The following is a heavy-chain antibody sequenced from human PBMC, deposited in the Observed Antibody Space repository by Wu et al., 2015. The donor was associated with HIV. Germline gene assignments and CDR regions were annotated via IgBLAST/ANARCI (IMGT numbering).Heavy chain of an antibody. CDR3: ATPRSPGFSSAWPTYFDY. Sequence: QVHLVQSGAEVKKPGSSVKISCKASGNTFNAINWVRQAPGQGLEWMGGIIPPFGTRDYAQIFQGRLTITTDESTSTAYMSLSGLRSEDTAVYYCATPRSPGFSSAWPTYFDYWGQGTLVTVSS. J-gene: IGHJ4*02. CDR1: GNTFNA. D-gene: IGHD6-19*01. V-gene: IGHV1-69*05. CDR2: IIPPFGTR.